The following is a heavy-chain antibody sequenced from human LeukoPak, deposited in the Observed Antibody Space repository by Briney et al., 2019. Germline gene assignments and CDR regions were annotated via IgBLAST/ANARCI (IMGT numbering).Heavy chain of an antibody. CDR3: ARQGATTLSFDY. CDR1: GYTFTSYY. J-gene: IGHJ4*02. V-gene: IGHV1-46*01. D-gene: IGHD1-26*01. Sequence: GALVKVSCKASGYTFTSYYMHWVRQAPGQGLEWMGIINPSGGSTSYAQKFQGRVTMTRDTSTSTVYMELSSLRSEDTAVYYCARQGATTLSFDYWGQGTLVTVSS. CDR2: INPSGGST.